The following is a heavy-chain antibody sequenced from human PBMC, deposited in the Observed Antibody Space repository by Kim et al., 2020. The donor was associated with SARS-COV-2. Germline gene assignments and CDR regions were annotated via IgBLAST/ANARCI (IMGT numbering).Heavy chain of an antibody. CDR2: IWYDGSNK. D-gene: IGHD3-3*01. CDR3: ARDAGRYYDFWSAMDV. J-gene: IGHJ6*02. V-gene: IGHV3-33*01. CDR1: GFTFSSYG. Sequence: GGSLRLSCAASGFTFSSYGMHWVRQAPGKGLEWVAVIWYDGSNKYYADSVKGRFTISRDNSKNTLYLQMNSLRAEDTAVYYCARDAGRYYDFWSAMDVWGPRTTVSVSS.